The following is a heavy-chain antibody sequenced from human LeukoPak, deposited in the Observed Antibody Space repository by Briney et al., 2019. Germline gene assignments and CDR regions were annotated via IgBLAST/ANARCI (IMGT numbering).Heavy chain of an antibody. J-gene: IGHJ6*02. Sequence: SETLSLTCAVYGGSFSGYCWSWIRQPPGKGLEWIGEINHSGSTNYNPSLKSRVTISVDTSKNQFSLKLSSVTAADTAVYYCARGPTIFGVVSYYYYGMDVWGQGTTVTVSS. V-gene: IGHV4-34*01. CDR2: INHSGST. CDR3: ARGPTIFGVVSYYYYGMDV. D-gene: IGHD3-3*01. CDR1: GGSFSGYC.